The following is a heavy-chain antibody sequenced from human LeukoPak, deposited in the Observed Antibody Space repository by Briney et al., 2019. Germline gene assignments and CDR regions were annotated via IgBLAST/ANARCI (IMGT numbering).Heavy chain of an antibody. D-gene: IGHD5-12*01. J-gene: IGHJ4*02. CDR1: GFTFSDPY. Sequence: GGSLRLSCEASGFTFSDPYMSWIRQAPGKGLECLSYISGSGTDINYADSVRGRFTISRDNAKNLLYLQMNDLRVEDTAVYYCARGPYSGYDPSPYWGQGTLVTVSS. V-gene: IGHV3-11*04. CDR2: ISGSGTDI. CDR3: ARGPYSGYDPSPY.